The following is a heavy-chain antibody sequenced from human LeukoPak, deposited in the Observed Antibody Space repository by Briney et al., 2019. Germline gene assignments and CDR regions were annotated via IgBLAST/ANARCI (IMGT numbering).Heavy chain of an antibody. J-gene: IGHJ4*02. V-gene: IGHV4-39*07. Sequence: SETLSLTCTVSGGSISTSTYYWGWIRQPPGKGLEWIGSIYYSGSPYYNPSLKSRVTMSVDTSKKQFSLKMTSVTAADTAVYYCARSSGDKSTMDHWDQGTLVTVSS. D-gene: IGHD5/OR15-5a*01. CDR2: IYYSGSP. CDR1: GGSISTSTYY. CDR3: ARSSGDKSTMDH.